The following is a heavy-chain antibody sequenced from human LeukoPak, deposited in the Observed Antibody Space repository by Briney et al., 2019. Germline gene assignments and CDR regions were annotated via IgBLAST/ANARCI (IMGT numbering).Heavy chain of an antibody. CDR1: GDSISSSNW. D-gene: IGHD2-2*01. V-gene: IGHV4-4*02. CDR2: IFHSGSV. J-gene: IGHJ4*02. Sequence: SETLSLTCAVSGDSISSSNWWSWVRQPPGKGLEWIGGIFHSGSVNYNPSLRSRVTISVDKSKNQFSLKLTSVTAADTAVYYCTRAGYCTSTSCYVIDYWGQGTLVTVSS. CDR3: TRAGYCTSTSCYVIDY.